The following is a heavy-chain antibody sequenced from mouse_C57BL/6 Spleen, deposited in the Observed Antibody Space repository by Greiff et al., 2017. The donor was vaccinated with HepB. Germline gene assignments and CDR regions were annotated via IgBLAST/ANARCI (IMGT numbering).Heavy chain of an antibody. V-gene: IGHV1-80*01. J-gene: IGHJ3*01. CDR2: IYPGDGDT. D-gene: IGHD2-1*01. Sequence: QVQLKQSGAELVKPGASVKISCKASGYAFSSYWMNWVKQRPGKGLEWIGQIYPGDGDTNYNGKLKGKATLTADKSSSTAYMQLSSLTSEDSAVYFCARKSDGNWFAYWGQGTLVTVSA. CDR1: GYAFSSYW. CDR3: ARKSDGNWFAY.